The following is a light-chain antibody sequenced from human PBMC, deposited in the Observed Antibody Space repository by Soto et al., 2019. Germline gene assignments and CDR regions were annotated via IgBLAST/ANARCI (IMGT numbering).Light chain of an antibody. CDR2: DAS. J-gene: IGKJ1*01. CDR1: QSVGSN. CDR3: QQFNNWPRT. V-gene: IGKV3-15*01. Sequence: EIVMTQSPVTLSVSPGERATLSCRASQSVGSNVAWYQQKPGQAPRLLMHDASTRATGIPARFSGSGSGADFTLTISSLQSEDFAVYHCQQFNNWPRTFGQGTKVEI.